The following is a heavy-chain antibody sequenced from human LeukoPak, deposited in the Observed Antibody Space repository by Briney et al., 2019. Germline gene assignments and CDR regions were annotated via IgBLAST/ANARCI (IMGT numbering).Heavy chain of an antibody. Sequence: PGGSLRLSCAASGFTFSSYGMHWVRQAPGKGLEWVSGISGSGGNTYYADSVKGRFTISRDNSKNTLYLQMNSLRAEDTAVYYCANGYSPLDPWGQGTLVTVSS. D-gene: IGHD2-15*01. CDR3: ANGYSPLDP. CDR2: ISGSGGNT. V-gene: IGHV3-23*01. CDR1: GFTFSSYG. J-gene: IGHJ5*02.